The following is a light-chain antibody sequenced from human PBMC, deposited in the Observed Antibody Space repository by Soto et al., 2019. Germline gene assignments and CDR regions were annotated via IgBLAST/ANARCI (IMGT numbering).Light chain of an antibody. Sequence: DIQMTQSPSTLSASVGDRVTITCRANQSMSSWLAWYQQKPGKAPKLLIYDASSLQSGVPSRFSGSGSGTEFTLIISSLQPADFGAYYCQQYYSYPSFGQGTKVEIK. CDR2: DAS. J-gene: IGKJ1*01. V-gene: IGKV1-5*01. CDR1: QSMSSW. CDR3: QQYYSYPS.